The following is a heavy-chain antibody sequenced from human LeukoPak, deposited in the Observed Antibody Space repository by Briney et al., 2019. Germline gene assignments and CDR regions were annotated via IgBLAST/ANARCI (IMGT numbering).Heavy chain of an antibody. V-gene: IGHV3-7*01. CDR1: GFTFSSYW. Sequence: GGSLRLSCAASGFTFSSYWMNWVRQVPGKGLEWVAIIKQDGSEKFHVDSVKGRFTISRDNAKTSLFLQMNSLRVEDTSVYYCVRNNGWTPDYWGQGTLVTVSS. D-gene: IGHD1/OR15-1a*01. CDR3: VRNNGWTPDY. J-gene: IGHJ4*02. CDR2: IKQDGSEK.